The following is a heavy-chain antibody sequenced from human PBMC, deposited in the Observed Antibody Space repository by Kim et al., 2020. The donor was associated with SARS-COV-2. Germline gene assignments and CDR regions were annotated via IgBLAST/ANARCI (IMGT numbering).Heavy chain of an antibody. V-gene: IGHV3-48*03. Sequence: GGSLRLSCAASGFTFNTYEMNWVRQAPGKGLEWISYISSSGVTIHYADSVKGRFLISRDNAKNSLYLQMNSLTAEDTAVYYCARGALRYFDKDIPGPFWFDPWGQGTLVTVSS. D-gene: IGHD3-9*01. CDR1: GFTFNTYE. CDR2: ISSSGVTI. CDR3: ARGALRYFDKDIPGPFWFDP. J-gene: IGHJ5*02.